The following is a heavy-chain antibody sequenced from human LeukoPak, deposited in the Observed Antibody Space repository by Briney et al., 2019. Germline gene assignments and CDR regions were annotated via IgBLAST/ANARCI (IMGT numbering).Heavy chain of an antibody. CDR2: ISYDGSNK. J-gene: IGHJ6*03. CDR3: ARILGHHMDV. V-gene: IGHV3-30-3*01. CDR1: GFTFSSYA. Sequence: PGGSLRLSCAASGFTFSSYAMHWVRQAPGKGLEWVAVISYDGSNKYYADSAKGRFTISRNNANNSLFLQMNSLRDEDTAVYYCARILGHHMDVWGKGTTVTVSS.